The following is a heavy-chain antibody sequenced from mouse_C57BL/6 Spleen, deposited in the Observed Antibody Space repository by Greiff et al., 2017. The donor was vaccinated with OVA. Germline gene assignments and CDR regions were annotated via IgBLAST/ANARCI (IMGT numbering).Heavy chain of an antibody. V-gene: IGHV1-15*01. CDR2: IDPETGGT. Sequence: LQESGAELVRPGASVTLSCKASGYTFTDYEMHWVKQTPVHGLEWIGAIDPETGGTAYNQKFKGKAILTADKSSSTAYMELRSLTSEDSAVYYCTGGEAPRYFDVWGTGTTVTVSS. CDR1: GYTFTDYE. J-gene: IGHJ1*03. CDR3: TGGEAPRYFDV.